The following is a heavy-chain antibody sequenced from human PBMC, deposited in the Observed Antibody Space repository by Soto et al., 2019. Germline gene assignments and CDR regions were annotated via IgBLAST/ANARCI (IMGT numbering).Heavy chain of an antibody. D-gene: IGHD2-15*01. V-gene: IGHV3-74*01. Sequence: EVQLVQSGGGLVQPGGSLRLSCAASGFTFSSYWMHWVRQAPGKGLGWVSRINSDGSSTSYADSVKGRVTISRDNAKNTLYLPMNRLRAEDTAVYYCVRTRRLVAAATREDYWGQGTLVTVSS. J-gene: IGHJ4*02. CDR3: VRTRRLVAAATREDY. CDR2: INSDGSST. CDR1: GFTFSSYW.